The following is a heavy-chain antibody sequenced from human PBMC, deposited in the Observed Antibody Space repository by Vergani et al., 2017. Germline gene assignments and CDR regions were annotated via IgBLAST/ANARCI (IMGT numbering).Heavy chain of an antibody. J-gene: IGHJ3*02. D-gene: IGHD2-21*01. CDR3: VNGWGGSGFGVAFDN. Sequence: EVQLVESGGGLVQPGGSLRLSCAASGFTFSSYAMHWVRQAPGKGLEYVSGISSDGGSTYYADSVKGRFTITRDNSKNTLYLEMSSLRAEETAVYYCVNGWGGSGFGVAFDNWGQGTLVTVAS. CDR2: ISSDGGST. V-gene: IGHV3-64D*06. CDR1: GFTFSSYA.